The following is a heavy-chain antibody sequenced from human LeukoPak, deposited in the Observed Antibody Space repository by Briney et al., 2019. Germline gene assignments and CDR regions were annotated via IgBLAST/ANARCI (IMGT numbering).Heavy chain of an antibody. CDR3: TRGYINRYCSFDY. CDR1: GFTFSSYE. V-gene: IGHV3-49*04. CDR2: IRSKTYGGTT. Sequence: GGSLRLSCAASGFTFSSYEMNWVRQAPGKGLEWVGFIRSKTYGGTTQYAASVKGRCSISRDDSKSIVYLQVNSLKTEDTAVYYCTRGYINRYCSFDYWGQGTLVTVSS. J-gene: IGHJ4*02. D-gene: IGHD6-13*01.